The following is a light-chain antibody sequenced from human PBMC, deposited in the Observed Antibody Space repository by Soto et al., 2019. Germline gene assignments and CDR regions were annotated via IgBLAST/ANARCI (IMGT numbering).Light chain of an antibody. CDR3: QHYQTLPLT. CDR2: DAS. Sequence: DIQMTQSPSSLSASVGDRVTITCQASQDITNYLNWYQQKPGRAPRLLIYDASNLETGVPSRLNGSGSGTDFTFTITSLQPGDIATYYCQHYQTLPLTFGGGTKVDIK. CDR1: QDITNY. V-gene: IGKV1-33*01. J-gene: IGKJ4*01.